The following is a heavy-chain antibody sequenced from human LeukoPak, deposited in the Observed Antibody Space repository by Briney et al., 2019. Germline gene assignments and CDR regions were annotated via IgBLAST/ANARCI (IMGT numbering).Heavy chain of an antibody. CDR2: MYLSGTT. D-gene: IGHD3-22*01. J-gene: IGHJ4*02. Sequence: PSETLSLTCAVYGGSFSGYYWSWVRQPPGKGLEWIGEMYLSGTTHSNPSVKSRVTISIDKSKNQFFLNLSSVTAADTALYYCAGLVGRYSSGLYYYYFDYWGQGTLVTVSS. V-gene: IGHV4-34*01. CDR3: AGLVGRYSSGLYYYYFDY. CDR1: GGSFSGYY.